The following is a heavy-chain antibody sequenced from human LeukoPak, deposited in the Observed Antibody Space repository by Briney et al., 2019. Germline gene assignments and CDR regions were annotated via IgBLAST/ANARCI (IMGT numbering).Heavy chain of an antibody. CDR2: IIPIFGTA. CDR3: ARPDDYVWVSYRY. CDR1: GGTFSSYA. Sequence: SVKVSCKASGGTFSSYAISWVRQAPGQGLEWMGGIIPIFGTANYAQKFQGRVTITADKSTSTAYMELSSLRSEDTAVYYCARPDDYVWVSYRYWGQGTLVTVSS. D-gene: IGHD3-16*02. J-gene: IGHJ4*02. V-gene: IGHV1-69*06.